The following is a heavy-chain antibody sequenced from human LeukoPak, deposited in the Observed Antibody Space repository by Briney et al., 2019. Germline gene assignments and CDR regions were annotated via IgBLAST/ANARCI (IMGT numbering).Heavy chain of an antibody. CDR2: FNHSGST. CDR3: ARGLADYDSSGPNDAFDI. Sequence: PSETLSLTCAVYGGSFSGYYWSWIRQPPGKGLEWIGEFNHSGSTNYNPSLKSRVTISVDTSKNQFSLKLSSVTAADTAVYYCARGLADYDSSGPNDAFDIWGQGTMVTVSS. V-gene: IGHV4-34*01. D-gene: IGHD3-22*01. J-gene: IGHJ3*02. CDR1: GGSFSGYY.